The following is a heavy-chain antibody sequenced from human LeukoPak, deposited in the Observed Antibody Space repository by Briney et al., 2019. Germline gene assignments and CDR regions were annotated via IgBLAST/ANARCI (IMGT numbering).Heavy chain of an antibody. J-gene: IGHJ4*02. CDR2: IYYSGST. Sequence: SETLSLTCSVSGGSISSYYWSWLRQPPGKGLEWIGHIYYSGSTNYNPSLKSRVTISIDTSKNQFSLELSSVTAADTAVYYCARGVRGWSSDYWGQGTLVTVSS. D-gene: IGHD6-19*01. V-gene: IGHV4-59*01. CDR1: GGSISSYY. CDR3: ARGVRGWSSDY.